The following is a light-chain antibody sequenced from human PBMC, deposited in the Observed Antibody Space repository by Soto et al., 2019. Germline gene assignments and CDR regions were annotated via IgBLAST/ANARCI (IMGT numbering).Light chain of an antibody. CDR3: CAYAGGSVYVL. J-gene: IGLJ3*02. CDR2: EVS. CDR1: SGDVGSYNL. Sequence: QSALTQPASVSGSPGQSITISCTGTSGDVGSYNLVSWYQQHPGKAPHLVIYEVSKRPSGVSYRFSGSRSGNTASLTISGLQAEDEADYYCCAYAGGSVYVLFGGGTKVTVL. V-gene: IGLV2-23*02.